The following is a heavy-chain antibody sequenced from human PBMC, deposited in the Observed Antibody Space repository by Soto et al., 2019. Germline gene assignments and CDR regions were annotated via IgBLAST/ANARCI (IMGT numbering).Heavy chain of an antibody. CDR3: GRVGVGQWYFDL. Sequence: EVQLVESGGGLVQPGGSLRLSCAASGFTFSAYWMHWVRQVPGEGLVWVSRINVDGSTTSYADSVRGRFTISRDNAKNTLYLQMNSLRAEDTAVYYCGRVGVGQWYFDLWGRGTLVTVSS. J-gene: IGHJ2*01. CDR1: GFTFSAYW. V-gene: IGHV3-74*01. CDR2: INVDGSTT. D-gene: IGHD3-10*01.